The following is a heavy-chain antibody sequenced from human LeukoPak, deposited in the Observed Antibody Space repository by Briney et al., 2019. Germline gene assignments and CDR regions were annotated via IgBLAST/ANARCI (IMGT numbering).Heavy chain of an antibody. CDR2: TYYRSKWYN. CDR1: GDSVSSDSAA. D-gene: IGHD2-21*01. J-gene: IGHJ3*02. V-gene: IGHV6-1*01. CDR3: CHSLSGRTGAFDI. Sequence: SQTLSLTCAISGDSVSSDSAAWNWIRQSPSRGLEWLGRTYYRSKWYNDYAVSVKSRITINPDTSKNQFSLQLDSVTPEDTAVYYCCHSLSGRTGAFDIWGRGTVVTVSS.